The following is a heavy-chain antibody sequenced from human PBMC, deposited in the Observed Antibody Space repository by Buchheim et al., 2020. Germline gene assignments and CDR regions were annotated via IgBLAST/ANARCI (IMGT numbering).Heavy chain of an antibody. J-gene: IGHJ6*02. CDR3: ANARCSSTSYSRYYYYGMDV. D-gene: IGHD2-2*01. V-gene: IGHV3-23*01. Sequence: EVQLLESGGGLVQPGGSLRLSCAASGFSFSIYAMTWVRQAPGTGLEWVSAISGSGGTTYYADSVEGRFSISRDNSKNTLYLQMNSLRAEDTAVYYCANARCSSTSYSRYYYYGMDVWGQGTT. CDR2: ISGSGGTT. CDR1: GFSFSIYA.